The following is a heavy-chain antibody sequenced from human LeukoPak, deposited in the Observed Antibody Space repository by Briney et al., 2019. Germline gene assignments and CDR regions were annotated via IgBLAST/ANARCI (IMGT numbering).Heavy chain of an antibody. V-gene: IGHV3-23*01. Sequence: GGSLRLSCAASGFTFSSYAMSWVRQAPGKGPEWVSTISGSGGSTYYADSVKGRVTISRDNAKNSLYLQMNSLRAEDTAMYFCAGDDSSGYFFDFWGQGTLVTVSS. D-gene: IGHD3-22*01. J-gene: IGHJ4*02. CDR3: AGDDSSGYFFDF. CDR2: ISGSGGST. CDR1: GFTFSSYA.